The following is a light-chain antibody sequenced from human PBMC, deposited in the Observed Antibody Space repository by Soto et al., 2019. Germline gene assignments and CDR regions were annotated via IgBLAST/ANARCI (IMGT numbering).Light chain of an antibody. CDR1: QSVSSSY. CDR3: QQYGSSPTWT. J-gene: IGKJ1*01. CDR2: GAS. Sequence: EIVLTQSPGNLSLSPGERATLSCRASQSVSSSYLAWYQQKPGQAPRLLIYGASSGATGIPDRFSGSGSGTDFTLAISRLEPEDFAVYYCQQYGSSPTWTFGQGTKVEIK. V-gene: IGKV3-20*01.